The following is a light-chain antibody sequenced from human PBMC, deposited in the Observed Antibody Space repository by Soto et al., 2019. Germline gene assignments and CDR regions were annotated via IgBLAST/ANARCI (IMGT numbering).Light chain of an antibody. J-gene: IGLJ1*01. Sequence: QSVLTQPPSASGSPGQSVTVSCTGTSSDVGGYNCVSWYQQHPGRAPKLIIYEVSERPSGVPDRFSGSKSGDTASLTVSGLQAEDEADYYCSSYAGSNNFCVFGTGTKVTVL. CDR3: SSYAGSNNFCV. V-gene: IGLV2-8*01. CDR2: EVS. CDR1: SSDVGGYNC.